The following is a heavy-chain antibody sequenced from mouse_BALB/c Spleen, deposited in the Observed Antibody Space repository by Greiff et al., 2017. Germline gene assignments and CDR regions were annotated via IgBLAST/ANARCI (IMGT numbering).Heavy chain of an antibody. J-gene: IGHJ2*01. CDR1: GFTFSSYG. V-gene: IGHV5-6*01. CDR2: ISSGGSYT. Sequence: EVMLVESGGDLVKPGGSLKLSCAASGFTFSSYGMSWVRQTPDKRLEWVATISSGGSYTYYPDSVKGRFTISRDNAKNTLYLQMSSLKSEDTAMYYCARKGRDFDYWGQGTTLTVSS. CDR3: ARKGRDFDY.